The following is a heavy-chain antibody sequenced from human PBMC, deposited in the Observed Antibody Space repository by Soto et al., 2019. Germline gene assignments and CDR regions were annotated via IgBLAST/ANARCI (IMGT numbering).Heavy chain of an antibody. CDR3: SYGSSFDY. CDR1: GASLRSGSYY. D-gene: IGHD3-10*01. V-gene: IGHV4-61*01. Sequence: QVQLQESGPGLVKPSETLSLICTVYGASLRSGSYYWSWIRQPPGKGLEWIGYISHSGRTNYDPSLESRLTMSVDTSQNQFSLQLNSVTAAETAVYYCSYGSSFDYLGQVTLVTVSS. CDR2: ISHSGRT. J-gene: IGHJ4*02.